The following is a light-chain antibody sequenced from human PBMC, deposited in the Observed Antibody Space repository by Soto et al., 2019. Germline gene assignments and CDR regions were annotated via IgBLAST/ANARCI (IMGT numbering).Light chain of an antibody. CDR1: SSYVGGYNY. CDR3: SSYAGSNNVV. V-gene: IGLV2-8*01. Sequence: QSALTQPPSASGSPGQSVTIYCTGTSSYVGGYNYVSWYQQHPGKAPKLMIYEVSKRPSGVPDRFSGSKSCNTASLTVSGLQAEDEADYYCSSYAGSNNVVFGGGTKLTVL. CDR2: EVS. J-gene: IGLJ2*01.